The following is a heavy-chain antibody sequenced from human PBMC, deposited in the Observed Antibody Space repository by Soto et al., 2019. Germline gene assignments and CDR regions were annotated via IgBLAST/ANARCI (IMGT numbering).Heavy chain of an antibody. V-gene: IGHV1-69*13. CDR1: GGTFSSYA. J-gene: IGHJ5*02. CDR2: IIPIFGTA. D-gene: IGHD2-15*01. CDR3: ASNRNGYCSGGSCYSPSTANWFDP. Sequence: ASVKVSCKASGGTFSSYAISWVRQAPGQGLEWMGGIIPIFGTANYAQKFQGRVTITADESTSTAYMELSSLRSEDTAVYYCASNRNGYCSGGSCYSPSTANWFDPWGQGTLVTVSS.